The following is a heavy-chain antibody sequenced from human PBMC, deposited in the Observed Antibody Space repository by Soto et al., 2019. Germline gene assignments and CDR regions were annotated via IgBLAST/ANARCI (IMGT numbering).Heavy chain of an antibody. J-gene: IGHJ4*02. CDR2: INAGNGNT. D-gene: IGHD3-22*01. CDR3: AGESHPKYDFGSSRYPPGY. V-gene: IGHV1-3*01. CDR1: GYTFTSYA. Sequence: ASVKVSCKASGYTFTSYAMHWVRQAPGQRLEWMGGINAGNGNTKYSQKFQGRVTITMDTSASTSYMKLSSLRSEDTAVYYCAGESHPKYDFGSSRYPPGYRGQGTMVTVSS.